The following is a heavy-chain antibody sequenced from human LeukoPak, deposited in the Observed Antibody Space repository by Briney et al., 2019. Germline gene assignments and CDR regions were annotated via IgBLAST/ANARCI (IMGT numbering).Heavy chain of an antibody. CDR1: GFTFSSYG. V-gene: IGHV3-30*02. J-gene: IGHJ4*02. CDR3: AKLTVFDY. CDR2: IQYDGSNK. Sequence: TGGSLRLSCAASGFTFSSYGMHWVRQAPGKGLEWVAFIQYDGSNKYYADSVKGRFTISRDNSKNTLYLQMNSLRAEDTAVYYCAKLTVFDYWGQGTLVTVSS. D-gene: IGHD4-17*01.